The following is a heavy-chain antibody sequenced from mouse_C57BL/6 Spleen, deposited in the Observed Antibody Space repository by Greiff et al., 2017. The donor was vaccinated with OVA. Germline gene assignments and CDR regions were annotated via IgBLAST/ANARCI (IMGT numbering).Heavy chain of an antibody. CDR1: GYAFSSSW. CDR3: ARVYYSNYRGAMDY. D-gene: IGHD2-5*01. Sequence: QVQLQQSGPELVKPGASVKISCKASGYAFSSSWMNWVKQRPGKGLEWIGRIYPGDGDTNYNGKFKGKATLTADKSSSTAYMQLSSLTSEDSAVYFCARVYYSNYRGAMDYWGQGTSVTVSS. CDR2: IYPGDGDT. J-gene: IGHJ4*01. V-gene: IGHV1-82*01.